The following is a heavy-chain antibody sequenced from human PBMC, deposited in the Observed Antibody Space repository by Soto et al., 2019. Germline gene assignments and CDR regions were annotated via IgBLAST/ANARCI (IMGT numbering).Heavy chain of an antibody. V-gene: IGHV1-18*01. D-gene: IGHD1-1*01. CDR3: ARGRYGDY. Sequence: QVHLVQSGAEVKKPGASVKVSCQGSGYAFTTYGLTWVRQAPGQGLEWMGWLSAHNGNTNYAQKLQGRVTVTRDTSTSPAYMELRSLRYDGTAVYYCARGRYGDYWGQGARVTVSS. CDR2: LSAHNGNT. CDR1: GYAFTTYG. J-gene: IGHJ4*02.